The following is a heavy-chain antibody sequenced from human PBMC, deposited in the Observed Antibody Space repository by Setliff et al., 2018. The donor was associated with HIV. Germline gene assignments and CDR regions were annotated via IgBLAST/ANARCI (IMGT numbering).Heavy chain of an antibody. Sequence: SGPTLVNPTQPRTLTCTFSGFSLSTRGVGVGWIRQPPGKALEWLAIIYWDDDKRYNPSLKTRLTITQDTSKNQVVLTMTNMDPVDTATYYCAHQELVYCSGGICPPPHAFDVWGQGTMVTVSS. D-gene: IGHD2-15*01. J-gene: IGHJ3*01. CDR1: GFSLSTRGVG. V-gene: IGHV2-5*02. CDR2: IYWDDDK. CDR3: AHQELVYCSGGICPPPHAFDV.